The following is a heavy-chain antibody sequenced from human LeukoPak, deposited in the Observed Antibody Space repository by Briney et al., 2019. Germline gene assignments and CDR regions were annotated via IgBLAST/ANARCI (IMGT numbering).Heavy chain of an antibody. CDR3: ARDLVNGYSYGFSYYFDY. D-gene: IGHD5-18*01. V-gene: IGHV1-18*04. CDR2: ISAYNGNT. CDR1: GYTFTGYY. Sequence: GASVKVSCKASGYTFTGYYMHWVRQAPGQGLEWMGWISAYNGNTNYAQKLQGRVTMTTDTSTSTAYMELRSLRSDDTAVYYCARDLVNGYSYGFSYYFDYWGQGTLVTVSS. J-gene: IGHJ4*02.